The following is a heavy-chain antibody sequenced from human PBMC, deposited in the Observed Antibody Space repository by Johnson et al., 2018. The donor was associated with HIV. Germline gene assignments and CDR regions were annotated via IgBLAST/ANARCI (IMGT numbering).Heavy chain of an antibody. V-gene: IGHV3-7*05. J-gene: IGHJ3*02. CDR3: AKVGLVVAGPLPHAFDI. CDR2: IKQDRSEK. D-gene: IGHD6-19*01. CDR1: GFTFSSYW. Sequence: VQLVESGGGLVQPGGSLRLSCAASGFTFSSYWMSWVRQAPGKGLEWVANIKQDRSEKYYVDSVKGRFTISRDNAKNSLYLQMDSVRAEDTAMYYCAKVGLVVAGPLPHAFDIWGQGTLVTVSS.